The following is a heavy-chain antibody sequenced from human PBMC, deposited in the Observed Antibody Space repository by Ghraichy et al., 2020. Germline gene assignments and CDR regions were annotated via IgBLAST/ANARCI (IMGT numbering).Heavy chain of an antibody. CDR1: GFTFSSYW. J-gene: IGHJ3*02. V-gene: IGHV3-74*01. CDR2: INSDGSST. D-gene: IGHD4-11*01. CDR3: ARSKTAGAFDI. Sequence: SCAASGFTFSSYWMHWVRQAPGKGLVWVSRINSDGSSTSYADSVKGRFTISRDNAKNTLYLQMNSLRAEDTAVYYCARSKTAGAFDIWGQGTMVTVSS.